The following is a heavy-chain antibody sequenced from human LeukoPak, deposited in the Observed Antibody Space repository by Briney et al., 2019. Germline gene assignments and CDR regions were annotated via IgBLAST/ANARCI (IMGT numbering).Heavy chain of an antibody. V-gene: IGHV3-33*01. CDR2: IWYDGSNK. D-gene: IGHD3-22*01. CDR1: GFTFSSYD. Sequence: GGSLRLSCAASGFTFSSYDMHWVRQAPGKGLEWVAVIWYDGSNKYYADSVKGRFTISRDNSKNTLYLQMNSLRAEDTAVYYCARGEADYYDSSGYYYFDYWGQGTLVTVSS. J-gene: IGHJ4*02. CDR3: ARGEADYYDSSGYYYFDY.